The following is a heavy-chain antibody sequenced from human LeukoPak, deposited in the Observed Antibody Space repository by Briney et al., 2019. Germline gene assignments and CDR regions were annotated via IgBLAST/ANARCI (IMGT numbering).Heavy chain of an antibody. CDR2: INHSGST. V-gene: IGHV4-34*01. J-gene: IGHJ4*02. D-gene: IGHD4-17*01. CDR1: GGSFNGFY. Sequence: SETLSLTCGVYGGSFNGFYWSWIRQPPGKGLEWIGEINHSGSTNYNPSLKSRVTISVDMSNNQFSLKLSSVTAADTAVYYCARTGYFYTTGNFDLWGQGTLVAVSS. CDR3: ARTGYFYTTGNFDL.